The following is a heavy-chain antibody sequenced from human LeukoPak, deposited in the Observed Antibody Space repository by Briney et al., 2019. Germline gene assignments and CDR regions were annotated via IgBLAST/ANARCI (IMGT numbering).Heavy chain of an antibody. Sequence: GGSLRLSCAASGFTFSSYGMSWVRQAPGKGLEWVSSISSSSSYIYYADSVKGRFTISRDNAKNSLYLQMNSLRDDDMALYYCARGNSGSYSQDWFDPWGQGTLVTVSS. CDR3: ARGNSGSYSQDWFDP. D-gene: IGHD1-26*01. V-gene: IGHV3-21*04. CDR1: GFTFSSYG. CDR2: ISSSSSYI. J-gene: IGHJ5*02.